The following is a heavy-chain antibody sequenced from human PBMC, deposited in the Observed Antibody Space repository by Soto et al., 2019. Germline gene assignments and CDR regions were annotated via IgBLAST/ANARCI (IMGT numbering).Heavy chain of an antibody. J-gene: IGHJ6*02. Sequence: GGSLRLSCAASGFTFDDYAMHWVRQAPGKGLEWVSGISWNSGNKGYADSVKGRFTISRDNAKNFLYLEMNSLRAEDTALYYCAKEAGLVRFFDWLSNGLDVWGQGTAVTVPS. CDR2: ISWNSGNK. CDR1: GFTFDDYA. D-gene: IGHD3-9*01. V-gene: IGHV3-9*01. CDR3: AKEAGLVRFFDWLSNGLDV.